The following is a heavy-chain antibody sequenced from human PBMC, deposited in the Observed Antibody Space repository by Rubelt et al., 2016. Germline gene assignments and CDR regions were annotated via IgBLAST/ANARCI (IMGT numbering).Heavy chain of an antibody. CDR2: IYSGGST. CDR3: ARDPDRAGYYGMDV. J-gene: IGHJ6*02. Sequence: VSVIYSGGSTYYADSVKGRFTISRDNSKNTLYLQMNSLRAEDTAVYYCARDPDRAGYYGMDVWGQGTTVTVSS. D-gene: IGHD1-14*01. V-gene: IGHV3-66*01.